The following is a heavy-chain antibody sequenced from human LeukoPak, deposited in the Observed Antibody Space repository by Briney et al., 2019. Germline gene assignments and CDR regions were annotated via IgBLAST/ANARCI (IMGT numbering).Heavy chain of an antibody. D-gene: IGHD3-10*01. J-gene: IGHJ4*02. CDR2: INPNSGGT. CDR3: ARGESLLWGPRGVDY. V-gene: IGHV1-2*04. Sequence: GASVKVSCKASGYTFTGYYMHWVRQAPGQGLEWMGWINPNSGGTNYAQKFQGWVTMTRDTSISTAYMELSRLRSDDTAVYYCARGESLLWGPRGVDYWGQGTLVTVSS. CDR1: GYTFTGYY.